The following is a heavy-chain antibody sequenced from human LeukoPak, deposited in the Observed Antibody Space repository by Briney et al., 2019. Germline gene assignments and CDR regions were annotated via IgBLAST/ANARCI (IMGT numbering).Heavy chain of an antibody. CDR3: ARAGDDSSGYYYVLDY. J-gene: IGHJ4*02. V-gene: IGHV4-39*07. D-gene: IGHD3-22*01. Sequence: PSETLSLTCTVSGGSISSSSYYWGWIRQPPGKGLEWIGSIYYSGSTYYNPSLKSRVTISVDTSKNQFSLKLSSVTAADTAVYYCARAGDDSSGYYYVLDYWGQGTLVTVSS. CDR1: GGSISSSSYY. CDR2: IYYSGST.